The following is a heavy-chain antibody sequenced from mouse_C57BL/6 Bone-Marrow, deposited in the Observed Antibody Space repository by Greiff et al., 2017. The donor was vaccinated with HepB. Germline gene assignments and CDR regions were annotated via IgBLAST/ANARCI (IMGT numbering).Heavy chain of an antibody. J-gene: IGHJ3*01. CDR3: TRWGSITAAAY. D-gene: IGHD1-1*01. Sequence: QVHVKQPGAELVNPGASVKMSCKASGYTFTSYWITWVKQRPGQGLEWIGDIYPGSGSTNYNEKFKSKATLTVDTSSSTAYMQLSSLTSEDSAVYYCTRWGSITAAAYWGQGTLVTVSA. CDR2: IYPGSGST. CDR1: GYTFTSYW. V-gene: IGHV1-55*01.